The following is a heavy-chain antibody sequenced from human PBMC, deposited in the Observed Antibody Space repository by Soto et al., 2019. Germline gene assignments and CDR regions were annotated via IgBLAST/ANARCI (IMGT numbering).Heavy chain of an antibody. Sequence: GGSLRLSCAASGFTFSSYGMHWVRQAPGKGLEWVAVIWYDGSNKYYADSVKGRFTISRDNSKNTLYLQMNSLRAEDTAVYYCARDSYSSSWRRYYYYGMDVWGQGTTVTVSS. CDR2: IWYDGSNK. CDR1: GFTFSSYG. D-gene: IGHD6-13*01. J-gene: IGHJ6*02. V-gene: IGHV3-33*01. CDR3: ARDSYSSSWRRYYYYGMDV.